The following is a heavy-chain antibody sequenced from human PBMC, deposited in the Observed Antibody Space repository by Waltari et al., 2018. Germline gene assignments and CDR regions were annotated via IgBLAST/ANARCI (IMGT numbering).Heavy chain of an antibody. CDR2: IIPIFGTA. D-gene: IGHD2-2*01. CDR3: ARDLKPTYCSSTSCSRNWFDP. V-gene: IGHV1-69*01. CDR1: GGTFSSYA. Sequence: QVQLVQSGAEVKKPGSSVKVSCKASGGTFSSYAISWVRQAPGQGLECMGGIIPIFGTANYAQKFQGRVTITADESTSTAYMELSSLRSEDTAVYYCARDLKPTYCSSTSCSRNWFDPWGQGTLVTVSS. J-gene: IGHJ5*02.